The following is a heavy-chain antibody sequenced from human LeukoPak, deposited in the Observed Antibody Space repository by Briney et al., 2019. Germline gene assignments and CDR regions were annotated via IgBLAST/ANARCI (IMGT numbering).Heavy chain of an antibody. J-gene: IGHJ6*02. Sequence: GGSLRLSCAVSGFTFSSYWMHWVRQTPGKGLVWVSRINTDGSRTNNADSVKGRFTISRDNSKNTLYLQMNSLRAEDTAVYYCARRRRVSYGMDVWGQGTTVTVSS. D-gene: IGHD5/OR15-5a*01. CDR2: INTDGSRT. CDR3: ARRRRVSYGMDV. CDR1: GFTFSSYW. V-gene: IGHV3-74*01.